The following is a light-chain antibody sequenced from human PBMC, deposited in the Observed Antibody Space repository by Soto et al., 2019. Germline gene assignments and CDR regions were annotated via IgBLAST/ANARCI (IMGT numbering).Light chain of an antibody. CDR1: QNIDRW. V-gene: IGKV1-5*03. CDR3: QHYNSYPWT. CDR2: GAS. Sequence: DIQMTQSPSTQSASVGDRVTITCRASQNIDRWLAWYQQKPGKAPNLLIYGASSLESGVPSRFSGSGSGTEFTLTISSLRPDDFATYYCQHYNSYPWTFGQGTKVEIK. J-gene: IGKJ1*01.